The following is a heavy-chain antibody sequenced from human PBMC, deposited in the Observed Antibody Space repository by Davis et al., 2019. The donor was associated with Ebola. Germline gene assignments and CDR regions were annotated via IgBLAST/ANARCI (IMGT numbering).Heavy chain of an antibody. D-gene: IGHD6-19*01. Sequence: SETLSLTRTVSGGSISSSSYYWGWIRQPPGKGLEWIGSIYYSGSTYYNPSLKSRVTISVDTSKNQFSLKLSSVTAADTAVYYCARTSGWLPDYWGQGTLVTVSS. CDR2: IYYSGST. V-gene: IGHV4-39*01. CDR3: ARTSGWLPDY. J-gene: IGHJ4*02. CDR1: GGSISSSSYY.